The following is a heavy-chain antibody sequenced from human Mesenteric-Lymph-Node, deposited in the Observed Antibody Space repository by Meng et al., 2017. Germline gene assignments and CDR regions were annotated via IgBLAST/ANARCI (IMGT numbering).Heavy chain of an antibody. CDR3: SREEVY. CDR2: IYASGST. Sequence: LQLQESGQGLVKPSQTLSLTCTFSGASITRGGYYGGWIRPPPGKGLEWIGNIYASGSTSSNPSLQSRVTISVDTSKNQFSLNLYSVTAADTAVYFCSREEVYWGQGTLVTVSS. CDR1: GASITRGGYY. V-gene: IGHV4-30-4*01. J-gene: IGHJ4*02.